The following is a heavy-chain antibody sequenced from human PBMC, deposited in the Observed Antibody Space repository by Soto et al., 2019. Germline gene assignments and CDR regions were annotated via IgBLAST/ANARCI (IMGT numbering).Heavy chain of an antibody. CDR2: IKQDGSEK. Sequence: GGSLRLSCAASGFTFSSYWMSWVRQAPGKGLEWVANIKQDGSEKYYVDSVKGRFTISRDNAKNSLYLQMNSLRAEDTAVYYCARDRARGPDVFDIWGQGTMVTVSS. J-gene: IGHJ3*02. V-gene: IGHV3-7*03. CDR3: ARDRARGPDVFDI. CDR1: GFTFSSYW. D-gene: IGHD3-10*01.